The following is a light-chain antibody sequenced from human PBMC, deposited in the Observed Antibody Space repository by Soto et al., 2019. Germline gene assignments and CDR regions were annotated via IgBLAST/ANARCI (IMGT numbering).Light chain of an antibody. Sequence: QSALTQPASVSGSPGQSITISCTGTSSDVGGYNYVSWYQQHPGKAPQLMIYDVSNRPSGVSDRFSGSKSGNTASLTISGLQAEDEAEYYCSSYTSSSTSVVFGGGTKLTVL. CDR1: SSDVGGYNY. J-gene: IGLJ2*01. V-gene: IGLV2-14*01. CDR3: SSYTSSSTSVV. CDR2: DVS.